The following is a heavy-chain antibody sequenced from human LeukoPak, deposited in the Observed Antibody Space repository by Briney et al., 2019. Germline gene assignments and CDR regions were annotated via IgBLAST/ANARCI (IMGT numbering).Heavy chain of an antibody. Sequence: SGTLSLTCAVSGGSISSSNWWSWVRQPPGKGLEWIGEIYHSGSTYYNPSLKSRVTISVDTSKNHFSLKLRSVTAADTAVYYCARGDSSGWYFDYWGQGTLVTVSS. CDR3: ARGDSSGWYFDY. D-gene: IGHD6-19*01. CDR2: IYHSGST. V-gene: IGHV4-4*02. CDR1: GGSISSSNW. J-gene: IGHJ4*02.